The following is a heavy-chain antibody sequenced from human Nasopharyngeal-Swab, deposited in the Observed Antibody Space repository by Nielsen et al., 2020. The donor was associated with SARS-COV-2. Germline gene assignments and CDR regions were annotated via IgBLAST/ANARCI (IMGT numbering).Heavy chain of an antibody. V-gene: IGHV3-43*01. J-gene: IGHJ4*02. Sequence: GESLKISCAASGFTFDDYTMHWVRQAPGKGLEWVSLISWDGGSTYYADSVKGRFTISRDNSKNSLYLQMSSLRTEDTALYYCAMIGGSVIDYWGQGTLVTVSS. CDR2: ISWDGGST. D-gene: IGHD2-15*01. CDR1: GFTFDDYT. CDR3: AMIGGSVIDY.